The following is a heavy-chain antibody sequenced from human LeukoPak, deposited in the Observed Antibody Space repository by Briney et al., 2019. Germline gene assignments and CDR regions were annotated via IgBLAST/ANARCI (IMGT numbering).Heavy chain of an antibody. D-gene: IGHD1-26*01. V-gene: IGHV3-30*02. CDR2: IRYDGSNK. J-gene: IGHJ4*02. Sequence: GGSLRLSCAASGFTFSSYGIHWVRQAPGKGLEWVAFIRYDGSNKYYTDSVKGRFTISRDNSKNTLYLQMNSLRAEDTAVYYCTRLALSGSYYSFYYWGQGTLVTVSS. CDR3: TRLALSGSYYSFYY. CDR1: GFTFSSYG.